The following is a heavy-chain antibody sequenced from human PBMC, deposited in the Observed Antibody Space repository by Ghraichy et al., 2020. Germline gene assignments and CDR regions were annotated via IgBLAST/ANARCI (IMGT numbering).Heavy chain of an antibody. CDR2: IYYSGST. Sequence: SETLSLTCAVSGYSISNNNWWGWIRQPPGKGLEWIGYIYYSGSTYYNPSLKSRVTMSVDTSKNQFSLKLSSVTAVDTAVYYCARLDYGDYWYFDLWGRGTLVTVSS. J-gene: IGHJ2*01. CDR1: GYSISNNNW. CDR3: ARLDYGDYWYFDL. V-gene: IGHV4-28*01. D-gene: IGHD4-17*01.